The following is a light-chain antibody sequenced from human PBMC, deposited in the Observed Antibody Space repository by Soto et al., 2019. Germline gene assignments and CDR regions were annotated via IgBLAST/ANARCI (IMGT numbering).Light chain of an antibody. CDR2: GAS. CDR1: QSVNSN. J-gene: IGKJ1*01. Sequence: EIVMTQSPATLSVSPGESAILSCRASQSVNSNLAWYQQRLGQAPRLLIYGASTRATGIPARFSGSGSGTEFTLTISNVQSEDCAVYYCQQNNDYLRAFGQGTKVDVK. CDR3: QQNNDYLRA. V-gene: IGKV3-15*01.